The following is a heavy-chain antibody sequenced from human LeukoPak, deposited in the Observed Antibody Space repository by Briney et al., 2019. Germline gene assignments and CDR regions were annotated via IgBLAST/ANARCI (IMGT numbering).Heavy chain of an antibody. D-gene: IGHD3-9*01. V-gene: IGHV1-69*13. Sequence: SVKVSCKASGGTFSSYAICWARQAPGQGLEWMGGIIPIFGTANYAQKFQGRVTITADESTSTAYMELSSLRSEDTAVYYCASARPYYDILTGYYNWGQGTLVTVSS. CDR3: ASARPYYDILTGYYN. CDR1: GGTFSSYA. J-gene: IGHJ4*02. CDR2: IIPIFGTA.